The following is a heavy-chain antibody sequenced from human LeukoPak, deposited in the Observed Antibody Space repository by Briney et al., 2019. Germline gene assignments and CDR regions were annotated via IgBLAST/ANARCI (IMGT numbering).Heavy chain of an antibody. Sequence: GSLRLSCAASGFTFSSYGMSWVRQAPGKGLEWVSGISGSGGTTYYADSVKGRFTISRDNSKITLYLQMNSLRAEDTAVYYCAKVRANRFASFDYWGQGTLVTVSS. J-gene: IGHJ4*02. CDR3: AKVRANRFASFDY. V-gene: IGHV3-23*01. CDR1: GFTFSSYG. D-gene: IGHD1/OR15-1a*01. CDR2: ISGSGGTT.